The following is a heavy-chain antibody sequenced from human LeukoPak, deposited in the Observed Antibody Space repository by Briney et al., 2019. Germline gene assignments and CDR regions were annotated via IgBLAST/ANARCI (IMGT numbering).Heavy chain of an antibody. Sequence: GASVKVSCKASGYTFTSYAMNWVRQAPGQGLEWMGWMNPNSGNTGYAQKFQGRVTMTRNTSISTAYMELSSLRSEDTAVYYCARGFSSSRWPTLDWFDPWGQGTLVTVSS. D-gene: IGHD5-24*01. CDR3: ARGFSSSRWPTLDWFDP. V-gene: IGHV1-8*02. CDR1: GYTFTSYA. J-gene: IGHJ5*02. CDR2: MNPNSGNT.